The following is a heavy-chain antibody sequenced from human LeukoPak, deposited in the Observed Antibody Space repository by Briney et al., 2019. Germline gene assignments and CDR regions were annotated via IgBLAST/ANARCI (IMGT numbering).Heavy chain of an antibody. CDR3: ARSIGLTGGGVDV. Sequence: PGGSLRLSCAASGFTFSSHGMHWARQAPGKGLEWVSYITNGGSTIHHADSVKGRFTVSRDNAKKTLYLQMNRLRAEDTAVYYCARSIGLTGGGVDVWGQGTTVTVSS. D-gene: IGHD3-9*01. J-gene: IGHJ6*02. V-gene: IGHV3-48*04. CDR1: GFTFSSHG. CDR2: ITNGGSTI.